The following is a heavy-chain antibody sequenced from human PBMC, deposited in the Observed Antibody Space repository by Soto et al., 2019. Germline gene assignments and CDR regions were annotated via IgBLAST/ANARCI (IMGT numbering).Heavy chain of an antibody. CDR1: GLSLTTGGVA. D-gene: IGHD6-6*01. CDR2: IYWNDDK. V-gene: IGHV2-5*01. J-gene: IGHJ6*02. Sequence: SGPTLMNPTQTLTLTCTLSGLSLTTGGVAVAWIRQPPGKALECLALIYWNDDKRYSPALQRRLTITKDTSRHQVVLTMTDMDPEDTATYYCVHKQLFPSAASSYVTDVWGQGTTVTVSS. CDR3: VHKQLFPSAASSYVTDV.